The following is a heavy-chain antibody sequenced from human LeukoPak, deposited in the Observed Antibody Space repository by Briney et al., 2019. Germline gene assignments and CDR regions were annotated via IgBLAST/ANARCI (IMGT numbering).Heavy chain of an antibody. CDR3: ARGNKLRYFDWPSRGNWFDP. V-gene: IGHV4-34*01. CDR1: GGSFSGYY. J-gene: IGHJ5*02. D-gene: IGHD3-9*01. Sequence: SETLSLTCAVYGGSFSGYYWSWIRQPPGKGLEWIGEINHSGSTNYNPSLKSRVTISVDTSKNQFSLKLSSVTAADTAVYYCARGNKLRYFDWPSRGNWFDPWGQGTLVTVSS. CDR2: INHSGST.